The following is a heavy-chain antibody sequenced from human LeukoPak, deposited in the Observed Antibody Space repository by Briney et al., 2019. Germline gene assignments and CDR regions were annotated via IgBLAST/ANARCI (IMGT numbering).Heavy chain of an antibody. Sequence: ASVKVSCKASGYTFTSYGISWVRQAPGQGLEWMGWISAYNGNTNYAQKLQGRVTMTTDTSTSTAYMELRSLRSDDTAVYYCARDGFLNYDILIGYYAVPHSFDYWGQGTLVTVSS. CDR2: ISAYNGNT. D-gene: IGHD3-9*01. J-gene: IGHJ4*02. CDR3: ARDGFLNYDILIGYYAVPHSFDY. CDR1: GYTFTSYG. V-gene: IGHV1-18*01.